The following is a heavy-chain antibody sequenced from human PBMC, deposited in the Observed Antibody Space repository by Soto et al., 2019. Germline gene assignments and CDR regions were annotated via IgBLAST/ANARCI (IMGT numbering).Heavy chain of an antibody. D-gene: IGHD3-16*02. Sequence: PGGSLRLSCAVSGFTFSSYGIHWVRQALGKGLEWVAVISYDGSNKYYVDSVKGRFTISRDNAKNSLYLQMNSLRAEDTAVYYCARGIRLRLGELSYIDYWGQGTRVTV. CDR2: ISYDGSNK. J-gene: IGHJ4*02. V-gene: IGHV3-30*03. CDR3: ARGIRLRLGELSYIDY. CDR1: GFTFSSYG.